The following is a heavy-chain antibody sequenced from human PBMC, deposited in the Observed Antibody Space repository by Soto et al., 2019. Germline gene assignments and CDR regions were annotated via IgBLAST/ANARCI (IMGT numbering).Heavy chain of an antibody. CDR1: GFTFCSYG. D-gene: IGHD4-17*01. J-gene: IGHJ5*02. Sequence: GGSLRLCCAASGFTFCSYGMHWVRQAPGKGLEWVAVISYDGSNKYYADSVKGRFTISRDNSKNTLYLQMNSLRAEDTAVYYCAKDRAYDYGGNSGWFDPWGQGTLVTVSS. CDR3: AKDRAYDYGGNSGWFDP. CDR2: ISYDGSNK. V-gene: IGHV3-30*18.